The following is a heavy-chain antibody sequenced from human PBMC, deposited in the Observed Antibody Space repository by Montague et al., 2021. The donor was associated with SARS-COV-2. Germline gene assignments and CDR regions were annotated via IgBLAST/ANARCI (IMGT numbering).Heavy chain of an antibody. CDR2: IYYSGST. J-gene: IGHJ6*02. V-gene: IGHV4-39*01. CDR1: GGSISSSSYY. D-gene: IGHD4-23*01. Sequence: SETLSLTCTVSGGSISSSSYYWGWIRQPPGKGLEWIGSIYYSGSTYYNPSLKSRVTISVDTSKNQFSLKLSSVTAAGTAVYYCARLVETYYYYYGMDVWGQGPRSPSP. CDR3: ARLVETYYYYYGMDV.